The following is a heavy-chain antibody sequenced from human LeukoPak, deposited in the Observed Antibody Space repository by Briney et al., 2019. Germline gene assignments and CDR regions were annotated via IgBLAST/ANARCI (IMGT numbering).Heavy chain of an antibody. Sequence: GGSLRLSCAASGFTFSHAWMTWVRQAPGKGLEWVSYISSSSSSSMYYADSVKGRFTISRDNAKDSLYLQMNSLRDEDTAVYYCAQKGGADYWGQGTLVTVSS. J-gene: IGHJ4*02. CDR1: GFTFSHAW. D-gene: IGHD2-15*01. V-gene: IGHV3-48*02. CDR3: AQKGGADY. CDR2: ISSSSSSSM.